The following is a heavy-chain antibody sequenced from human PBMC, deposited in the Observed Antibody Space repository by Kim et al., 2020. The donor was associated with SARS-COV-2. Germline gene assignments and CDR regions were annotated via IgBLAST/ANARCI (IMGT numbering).Heavy chain of an antibody. CDR3: ARYSYGSYYFDY. D-gene: IGHD5-18*01. V-gene: IGHV4-59*13. J-gene: IGHJ4*02. Sequence: SETLSLTCTVSGGSISSYYWSWIRQPPGKGLEWIGYIYYSGSTNYNPSLKSRVTISVDTSKNQFSLKLSSVTAAETAVYYCARYSYGSYYFDYWGQGNLV. CDR1: GGSISSYY. CDR2: IYYSGST.